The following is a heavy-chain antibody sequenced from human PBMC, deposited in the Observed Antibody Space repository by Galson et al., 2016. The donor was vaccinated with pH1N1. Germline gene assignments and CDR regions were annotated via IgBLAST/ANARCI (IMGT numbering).Heavy chain of an antibody. J-gene: IGHJ4*02. V-gene: IGHV3-7*05. Sequence: LRLSCAASGFTFSDYWMSWVRQAPGKGLEWVANINQDDSKRNYVASVRGRFTISRDNAKNSLFLQMNSLRVEDTAVYYCASKLYGDPNYWGQGALVTVSS. CDR3: ASKLYGDPNY. D-gene: IGHD4-17*01. CDR1: GFTFSDYW. CDR2: INQDDSKR.